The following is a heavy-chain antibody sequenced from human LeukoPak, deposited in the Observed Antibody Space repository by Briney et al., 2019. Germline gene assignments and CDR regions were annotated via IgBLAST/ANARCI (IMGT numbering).Heavy chain of an antibody. V-gene: IGHV3-23*01. CDR2: ITASGGNT. D-gene: IGHD5-18*01. CDR1: GFTFSSYA. J-gene: IGHJ4*02. Sequence: PGGSLRLSCSACGFTFSSYAMGWLRQAPGKELEWVSAITASGGNTYYADSVKGRFTISRDNSKNTLYLQVNSLRAEDTAVYYCAKGNGYSYGRYYFDYWGQGTLVTVSS. CDR3: AKGNGYSYGRYYFDY.